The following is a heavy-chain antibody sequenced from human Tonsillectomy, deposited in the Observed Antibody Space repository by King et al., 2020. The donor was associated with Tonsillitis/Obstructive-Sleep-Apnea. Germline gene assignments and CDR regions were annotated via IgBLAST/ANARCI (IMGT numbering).Heavy chain of an antibody. CDR1: GGSASSGFYV. V-gene: IGHV4-61*01. J-gene: IGHJ4*02. Sequence: VQLQESGPGLVKPSETLSLTCTVSGGSASSGFYVWNWIRQPPGKGLEWIGYISYSGKTNYSPSLKSRVTISPDTSENQFSLHLSSVTAADAAVYYCVRGLGAYWGPGTLVTVSS. CDR3: VRGLGAY. CDR2: ISYSGKT. D-gene: IGHD3-16*01.